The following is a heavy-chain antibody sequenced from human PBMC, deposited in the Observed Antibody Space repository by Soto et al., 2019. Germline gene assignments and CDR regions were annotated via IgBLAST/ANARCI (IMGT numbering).Heavy chain of an antibody. CDR2: IYRGGNT. V-gene: IGHV3-66*01. Sequence: PAGSLRLSCAASGFTVSINYIHWVRQAPGKGLEWVSVIYRGGNTYYTDSVKGRFTISRDNSKNMFYLQMNSLRAEDTAVYYCAKRSSSSTFDYWVQGTLVTVSS. D-gene: IGHD6-6*01. CDR3: AKRSSSSTFDY. J-gene: IGHJ4*02. CDR1: GFTVSINY.